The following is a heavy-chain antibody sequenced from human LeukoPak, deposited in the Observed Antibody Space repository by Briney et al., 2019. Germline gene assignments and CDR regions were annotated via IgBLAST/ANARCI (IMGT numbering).Heavy chain of an antibody. D-gene: IGHD3-22*01. CDR2: IGYDGSNK. J-gene: IGHJ4*02. V-gene: IGHV3-33*01. CDR3: ARDLSYYYDSSGYSYIDY. Sequence: PGGSLRLSCAASGFTFSSYGMHWVRQAPGKGLEWVAVIGYDGSNKYYADSVKGRFTISRDNSKNTLYLQMNSLRAEDTAVYYCARDLSYYYDSSGYSYIDYWGQGTLVTVSS. CDR1: GFTFSSYG.